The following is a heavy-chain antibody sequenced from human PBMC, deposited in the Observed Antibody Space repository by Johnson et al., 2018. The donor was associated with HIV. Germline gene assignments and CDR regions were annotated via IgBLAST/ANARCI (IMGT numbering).Heavy chain of an antibody. D-gene: IGHD3-9*01. CDR1: GFTFSSYA. J-gene: IGHJ3*02. CDR3: ARDDILTGYYDAFDI. Sequence: QVQLVESGGGVVQPGRSLRLSCAASGFTFSSYAMHWVRQAPGKGLDWVAVISYDGSNIYYADSVKGRFTISRDTSKNTLYVQMNSLRAEDTAVYYCARDDILTGYYDAFDIWGQGTMVTVSS. V-gene: IGHV3-30*04. CDR2: ISYDGSNI.